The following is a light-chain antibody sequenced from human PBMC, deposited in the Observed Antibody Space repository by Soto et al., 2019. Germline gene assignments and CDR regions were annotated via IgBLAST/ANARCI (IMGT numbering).Light chain of an antibody. CDR2: GAS. J-gene: IGKJ5*01. CDR1: ESVSSSY. Sequence: EIVLTQSPGTLSLSPGERATLSCRASESVSSSYLAWYQQKPGQAPRLLIYGASSRATGIPDRFSGSGSGTDVTLTISRLEPEDFAVYYFQHGGSSPPFGQGTRLEIK. CDR3: QHGGSSPP. V-gene: IGKV3-20*01.